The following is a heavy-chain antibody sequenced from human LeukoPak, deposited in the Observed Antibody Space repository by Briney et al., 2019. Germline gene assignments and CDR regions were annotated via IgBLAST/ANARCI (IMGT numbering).Heavy chain of an antibody. CDR2: INTSGGST. CDR3: ARDRVIYDRLHPLGDY. CDR1: GYTFTSYY. D-gene: IGHD3-22*01. J-gene: IGHJ4*02. Sequence: GASVKVSCKASGYTFTSYYMHWVRQAPGQGLEWMGIINTSGGSTSYAQKFQGRVTMTRDMSTSTVYMELSSLRSEDTAVYYCARDRVIYDRLHPLGDYWGQGTLVTVSS. V-gene: IGHV1-46*01.